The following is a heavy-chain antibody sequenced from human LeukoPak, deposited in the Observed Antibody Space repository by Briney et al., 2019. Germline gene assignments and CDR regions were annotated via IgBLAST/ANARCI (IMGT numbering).Heavy chain of an antibody. CDR2: MNPNSGNT. CDR1: GYTFTTYD. D-gene: IGHD1-26*01. J-gene: IGHJ4*02. CDR3: ARYRIVGATTVDY. Sequence: GASVKVSCKASGYTFTTYDINWVRQATGQGLEWMGWMNPNSGNTGYAQKFEGRVTMTRNTPISTAYMELSSLRSEDTAVYYCARYRIVGATTVDYWGQGTLVTVSS. V-gene: IGHV1-8*01.